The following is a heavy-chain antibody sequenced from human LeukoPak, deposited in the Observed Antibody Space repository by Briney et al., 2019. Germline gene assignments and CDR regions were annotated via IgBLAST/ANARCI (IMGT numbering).Heavy chain of an antibody. CDR3: ARATYCSSTSCYTSGAFDI. D-gene: IGHD2-2*02. CDR1: GYSFTSYW. V-gene: IGHV1-69*01. CDR2: IIPIFGTA. Sequence: KISCKGSGYSFTSYWIGWVRQMPGKGLEWMGIIPIFGTANYAQKFQGRVTITADESTSTAYMELSSLRSEDTAVYYCARATYCSSTSCYTSGAFDIWGQGTMVTVSS. J-gene: IGHJ3*02.